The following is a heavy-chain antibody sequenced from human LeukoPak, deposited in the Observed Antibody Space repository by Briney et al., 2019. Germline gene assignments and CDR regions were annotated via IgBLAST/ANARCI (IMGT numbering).Heavy chain of an antibody. D-gene: IGHD3-10*01. CDR1: GFTFSSYA. V-gene: IGHV3-23*01. CDR3: AKKVRGVIPYYGMDV. Sequence: TGGSLRLSCAASGFTFSSYAMSWVRQAPGKGLEWVSAISGSGGSTYYADSVKGRFTISRDNSKNTLYLQMNSLRAEDTAVYYCAKKVRGVIPYYGMDVWGQGTTVTVSS. CDR2: ISGSGGST. J-gene: IGHJ6*02.